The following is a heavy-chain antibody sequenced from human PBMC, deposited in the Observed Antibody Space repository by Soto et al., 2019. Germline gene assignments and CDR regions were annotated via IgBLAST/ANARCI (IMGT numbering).Heavy chain of an antibody. CDR1: GGSISSYY. CDR3: ARHREYSGYRPDFDY. Sequence: SETLSLTCTVSGGSISSYYWIWIRQPPGKGLEWIGYIYYSGSTNYNPSLKSRVTISVDTSKNQFSLKLSSVTAADTAVYYCARHREYSGYRPDFDYWAREPWSQSPQ. V-gene: IGHV4-59*08. D-gene: IGHD5-12*01. CDR2: IYYSGST. J-gene: IGHJ4*02.